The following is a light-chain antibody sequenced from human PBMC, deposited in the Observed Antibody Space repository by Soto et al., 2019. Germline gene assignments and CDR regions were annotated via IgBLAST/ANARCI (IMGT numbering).Light chain of an antibody. CDR3: QHYNSYSEA. Sequence: DMQMTQSPSTLSGSVGDRVTITCRGSQTISSWLACYQQKPGKAPKLLIYNASTLKSGVPSRLSGSGSGTEFTLTISSLQPDDFATYYCQHYNSYSEAFGHGTK. CDR1: QTISSW. V-gene: IGKV1-5*03. J-gene: IGKJ1*01. CDR2: NAS.